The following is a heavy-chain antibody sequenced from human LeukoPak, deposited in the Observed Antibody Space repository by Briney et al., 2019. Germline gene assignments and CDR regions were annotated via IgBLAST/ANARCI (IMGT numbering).Heavy chain of an antibody. CDR1: GYTFTGYY. CDR3: ARSGSSGWYQPPRY. CDR2: INPNSGGT. Sequence: GASVKVSCKASGYTFTGYYMHWVRQAPGQGLEWMGWINPNSGGTNYAQKFQGRVTMTRDTSISTAYMELSRLRSDDTAVYYCARSGSSGWYQPPRYWGQGTLVTVSS. J-gene: IGHJ4*02. D-gene: IGHD6-19*01. V-gene: IGHV1-2*02.